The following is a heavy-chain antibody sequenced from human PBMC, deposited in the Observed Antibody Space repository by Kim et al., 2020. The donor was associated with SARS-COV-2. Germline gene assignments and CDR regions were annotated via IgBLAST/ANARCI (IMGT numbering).Heavy chain of an antibody. J-gene: IGHJ6*02. CDR2: ISYDGSNE. V-gene: IGHV3-30*04. CDR3: AKALLRGVNYYYYGMDV. CDR1: GFTFSSCA. Sequence: GGSLRLSCAASGFTFSSCAMHWVRQAPGKGLEWVAVISYDGSNEYYADSVKGRFTISRDNSKNTLYMQMNSLRAEDTALFYCAKALLRGVNYYYYGMDVWGQGTTVTVSS. D-gene: IGHD3-10*01.